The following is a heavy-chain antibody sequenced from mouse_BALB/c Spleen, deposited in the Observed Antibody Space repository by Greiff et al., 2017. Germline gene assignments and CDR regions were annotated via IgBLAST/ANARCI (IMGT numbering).Heavy chain of an antibody. D-gene: IGHD4-1*01. CDR3: AISNWDGDYWYFDV. CDR2: ISYSGST. Sequence: EVKLQESGPGLVKPSQSLSLTCTVTGYSITSDYAWNWIRQFPGNKLEWMGYISYSGSTSYNPSLKSRISITRDTSKNQFFLQLNSVTTEDTATYYCAISNWDGDYWYFDVWGAGTTVTVSS. V-gene: IGHV3-2*02. CDR1: GYSITSDYA. J-gene: IGHJ1*01.